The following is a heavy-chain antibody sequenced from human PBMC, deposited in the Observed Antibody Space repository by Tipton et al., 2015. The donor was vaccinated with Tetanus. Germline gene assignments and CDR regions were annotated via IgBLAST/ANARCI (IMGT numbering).Heavy chain of an antibody. D-gene: IGHD3-3*01. Sequence: SLRLSCTASGFTFTNSAMSWVRQAPGKGLEWVSAITGSGGSTYYADSVKGRFTISRDSSKNTVYLDMNNLRAEDTALYFCAKDFEWSFDYWGQGARVTVSS. V-gene: IGHV3-23*01. J-gene: IGHJ4*02. CDR3: AKDFEWSFDY. CDR2: ITGSGGST. CDR1: GFTFTNSA.